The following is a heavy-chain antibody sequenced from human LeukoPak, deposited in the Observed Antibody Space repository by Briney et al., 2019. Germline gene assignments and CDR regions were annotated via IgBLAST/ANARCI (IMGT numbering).Heavy chain of an antibody. CDR2: IKQDGSEK. J-gene: IGHJ4*02. CDR1: GFTFSSYW. V-gene: IGHV3-7*01. CDR3: ARVASSTTYGRSCYFDY. D-gene: IGHD6-6*01. Sequence: GGSLRLSCAASGFTFSSYWMSWVRQAPGKGPEWVANIKQDGSEKYYVDSVKGRFTISRDNAKNSLYLQMNSLRAEDTAVYYCARVASSTTYGRSCYFDYWGQGTLVTVSS.